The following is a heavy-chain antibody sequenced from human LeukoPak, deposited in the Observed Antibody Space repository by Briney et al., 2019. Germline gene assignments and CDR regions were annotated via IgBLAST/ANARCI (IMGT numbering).Heavy chain of an antibody. J-gene: IGHJ4*02. CDR1: GFTFSSYG. Sequence: PGGTLRLSCAASGFTFSSYGMSWVRQAPGKGLEWVSAISGSGGSTYYADSVKGRFTISRDNSKNTLYLQMNSLRAEDTALYYCARGRVSAATAPGDYWGQGTLVTVSS. CDR3: ARGRVSAATAPGDY. D-gene: IGHD6-13*01. CDR2: ISGSGGST. V-gene: IGHV3-23*01.